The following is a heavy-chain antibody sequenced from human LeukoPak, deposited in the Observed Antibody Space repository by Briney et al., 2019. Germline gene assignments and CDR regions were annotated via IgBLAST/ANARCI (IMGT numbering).Heavy chain of an antibody. CDR3: ARVAYSGYGFRGTFDY. CDR1: GGSISSGSYY. Sequence: PSETLSLTCTVSGGSISSGSYYWSWIRQPAGKGLEWIGHIYTSGSANYNPSLKSRLTMSVDTSKNQFSLKLSSVTAADTAVYYCARVAYSGYGFRGTFDYWGQGTLVTVSS. D-gene: IGHD5-12*01. V-gene: IGHV4-61*09. CDR2: IYTSGSA. J-gene: IGHJ4*02.